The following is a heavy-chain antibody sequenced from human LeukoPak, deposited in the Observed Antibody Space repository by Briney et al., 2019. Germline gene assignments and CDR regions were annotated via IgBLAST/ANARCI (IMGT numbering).Heavy chain of an antibody. CDR3: AKSWLGEGVERD. J-gene: IGHJ6*02. D-gene: IGHD3-10*01. CDR1: GFTFNSYT. V-gene: IGHV3-21*04. CDR2: ISSGSTFI. Sequence: PGGSLRLSCAGSGFTFNSYTMNWVRQTPGKGLEWVSSISSGSTFIYYADSVKGRFTISRDNAKNSLYLQMNSLRAEDTAVYYCAKSWLGEGVERDWGQGTTVTVSS.